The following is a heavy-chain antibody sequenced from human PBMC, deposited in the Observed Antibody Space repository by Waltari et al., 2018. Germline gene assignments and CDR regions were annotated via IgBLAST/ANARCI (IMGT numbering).Heavy chain of an antibody. J-gene: IGHJ2*01. CDR2: IYPGDSDT. Sequence: EVQLVQSGAEVRKPGESLKISCKGSGYSFTSYWIGWVRQMPGKGLEWMGIIYPGDSDTRYSPSFQGQVTISADKSISTAYLQWSSLKASDTAMYYCARLLVVPAAIGGWYFDLWGRGTLVTVSS. D-gene: IGHD2-2*01. CDR3: ARLLVVPAAIGGWYFDL. V-gene: IGHV5-51*01. CDR1: GYSFTSYW.